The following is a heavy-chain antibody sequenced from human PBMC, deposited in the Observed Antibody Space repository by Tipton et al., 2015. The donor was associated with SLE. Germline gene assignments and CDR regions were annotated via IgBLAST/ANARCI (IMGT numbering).Heavy chain of an antibody. CDR2: INHSGST. J-gene: IGHJ6*02. D-gene: IGHD3-3*01. V-gene: IGHV4-34*01. CDR1: GGSFSGYY. Sequence: TLSLTCSVYGGSFSGYYWSWIRQPPGKGLEWIGEINHSGSTNYNPSLKSRVTISIDTPKNQFSLKLSSVTAADTAVYYCARGGRFRKYGMDVWGQGTTVTVSS. CDR3: ARGGRFRKYGMDV.